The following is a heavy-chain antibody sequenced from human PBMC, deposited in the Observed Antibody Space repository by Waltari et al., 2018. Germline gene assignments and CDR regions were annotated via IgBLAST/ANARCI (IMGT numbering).Heavy chain of an antibody. J-gene: IGHJ5*02. CDR3: AKADFGPRGWFDP. CDR1: GLNFASHW. V-gene: IGHV5-51*01. CDR2: IFPHDFDI. D-gene: IGHD1-26*01. Sequence: EVHLVQSGAEVKKPGESVNISCKGSGLNFASHWIAWVRQMPGKGLEWVGMIFPHDFDIRYSPSFQGRVTISADKSISTAYLQWDGLTASDTAIYYCAKADFGPRGWFDPWGQGTLVTVSS.